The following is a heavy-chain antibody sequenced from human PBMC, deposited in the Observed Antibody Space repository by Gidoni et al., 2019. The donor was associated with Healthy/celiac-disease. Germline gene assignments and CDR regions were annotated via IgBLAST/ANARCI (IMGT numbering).Heavy chain of an antibody. CDR1: GFTFGDYA. CDR2: ISSKAYGGTT. D-gene: IGHD3-3*01. CDR3: TRGYYDFWSGPKYYFDY. V-gene: IGHV3-49*03. Sequence: EVQLVESGGGLVQPGRSLRLSCTASGFTFGDYAMSWFRQAPGKGLDWVGFISSKAYGGTTEYAASVKGRFTISRDDSKSIAYLQINSLKTEDTAVYYCTRGYYDFWSGPKYYFDYWGQGTLVTVSS. J-gene: IGHJ4*02.